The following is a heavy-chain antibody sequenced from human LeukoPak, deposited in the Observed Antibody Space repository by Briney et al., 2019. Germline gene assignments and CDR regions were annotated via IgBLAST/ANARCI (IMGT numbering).Heavy chain of an antibody. V-gene: IGHV3-30*18. D-gene: IGHD6-13*01. CDR1: GFTFSSYG. CDR3: AKKVPGTAAAGIDY. J-gene: IGHJ4*02. CDR2: LSYDGSNK. Sequence: TGGSLRLSCAASGFTFSSYGMHWVRQAPGKGLEWVAVLSYDGSNKYYADSVKGRFTISRDNSKSTLYLQMNSLRAEDTAVYYCAKKVPGTAAAGIDYWGQGTLVTVSS.